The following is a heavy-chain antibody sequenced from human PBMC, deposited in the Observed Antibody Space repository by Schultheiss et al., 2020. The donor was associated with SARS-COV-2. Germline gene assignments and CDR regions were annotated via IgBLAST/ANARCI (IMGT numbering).Heavy chain of an antibody. J-gene: IGHJ4*02. D-gene: IGHD5-12*01. Sequence: SETLSLTCTVSGGSVSSGSYYWSWIRQPPGKGLEWIGYIYYSGSTNYNPSLKSRVTISVDTSKNQFSLKLSSVTAADTAVYYCARGGGYGRHDVWGQGTLVTVSS. V-gene: IGHV4-61*01. CDR1: GGSVSSGSYY. CDR3: ARGGGYGRHDV. CDR2: IYYSGST.